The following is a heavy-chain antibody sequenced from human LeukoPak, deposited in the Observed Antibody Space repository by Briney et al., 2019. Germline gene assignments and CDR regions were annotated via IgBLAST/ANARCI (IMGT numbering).Heavy chain of an antibody. CDR2: IKHDGSEK. J-gene: IGHJ4*02. V-gene: IGHV3-7*01. CDR1: GFIFTNYF. CDR3: AKDRSGWYLDY. D-gene: IGHD6-19*01. Sequence: GGSLRLSCAASGFIFTNYFMSWVRQAPRKGLEWVASIKHDGSEKYYVDSVRGRFTISRDNSKNTLYLQMNSLRAEDTAVYYCAKDRSGWYLDYWGQGTLVTVSS.